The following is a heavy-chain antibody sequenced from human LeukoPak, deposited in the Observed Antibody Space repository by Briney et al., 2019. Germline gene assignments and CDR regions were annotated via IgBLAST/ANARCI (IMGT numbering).Heavy chain of an antibody. D-gene: IGHD3-10*01. CDR1: GGSISSSNW. J-gene: IGHJ4*02. Sequence: SETLSLTCAVSGGSISSSNWWSWVRQPPGKGLEWIGEIYHSGSTNYNPSLKSRVTISVDKSKNQFSLKLSSVTAAGTAVYYCAREGAFEVRGPGMGYWGQGTLVTVSS. CDR2: IYHSGST. V-gene: IGHV4-4*02. CDR3: AREGAFEVRGPGMGY.